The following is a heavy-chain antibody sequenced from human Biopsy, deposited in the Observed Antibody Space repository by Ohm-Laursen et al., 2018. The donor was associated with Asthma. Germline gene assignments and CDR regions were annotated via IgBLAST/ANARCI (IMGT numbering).Heavy chain of an antibody. D-gene: IGHD1-14*01. V-gene: IGHV3-30*03. J-gene: IGHJ4*02. Sequence: SLRLSCTASGFTFSNYGMHWVRQAPGKGLDWVAVISFDGSNKNYTDSVKGRLTISRDNSRNSLYLQMNSLRAEDTAVYYCARDGPELPTELDYWGPGTLVTVSS. CDR3: ARDGPELPTELDY. CDR2: ISFDGSNK. CDR1: GFTFSNYG.